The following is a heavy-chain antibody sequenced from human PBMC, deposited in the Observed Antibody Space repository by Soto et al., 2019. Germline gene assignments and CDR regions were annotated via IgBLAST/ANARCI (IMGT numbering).Heavy chain of an antibody. J-gene: IGHJ6*04. CDR1: GGTFSTYA. CDR2: IIPIFGTA. V-gene: IGHV1-69*06. CDR3: GRGLARELARRRGYYYSMDV. D-gene: IGHD1-1*01. Sequence: QVQLVQSGAEVKKPGSSVKVSCKASGGTFSTYAISWVRQAPGQGLEWMGGIIPIFGTANFAQKFQGRVTITATKSTSTAYMVLSRLRYEDTAVYYCGRGLARELARRRGYYYSMDVWSKGTTVTVSS.